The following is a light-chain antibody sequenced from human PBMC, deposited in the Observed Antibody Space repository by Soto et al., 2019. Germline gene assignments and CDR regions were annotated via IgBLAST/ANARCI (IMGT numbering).Light chain of an antibody. J-gene: IGLJ1*01. Sequence: QSVLTQPPSASGSPGQSVTISCTGTSSDVGSYNFVSWYQQYPGKAPKLMIYEVSKRPSGVPDRFSGSKSGNTASLTVSGLQAEDEADYYCSSYAASNNFYVFGTGTKVTVL. CDR3: SSYAASNNFYV. CDR1: SSDVGSYNF. CDR2: EVS. V-gene: IGLV2-8*01.